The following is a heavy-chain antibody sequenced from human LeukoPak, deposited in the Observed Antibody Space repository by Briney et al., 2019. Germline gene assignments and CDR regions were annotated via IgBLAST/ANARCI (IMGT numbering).Heavy chain of an antibody. V-gene: IGHV4-30-4*01. CDR1: GGSISSGDYY. CDR2: IYYSGST. Sequence: SETLSLTCTVSGGSISSGDYYWSWIRQPPGKGLEWIGYIYYSGSTYYNPSLKSRVTISVDTPKNQFSLKLSSVTAADTAVYYCARAAAFLDFDYWGQGTLVTVSS. CDR3: ARAAAFLDFDY. D-gene: IGHD6-25*01. J-gene: IGHJ4*02.